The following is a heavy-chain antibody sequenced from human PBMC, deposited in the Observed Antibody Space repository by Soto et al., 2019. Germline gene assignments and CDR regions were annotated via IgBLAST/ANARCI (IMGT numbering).Heavy chain of an antibody. D-gene: IGHD3-3*01. CDR3: ARDGSVYDFWSGYSPYYFDY. CDR1: GYTFTSYG. Sequence: GASVKVSCKASGYTFTSYGISWVRQAPGQGLEWMGWISAYNGNTNYAQKLQGRVTMTTDTSTSTAYMELRSLRSDDTAVYYCARDGSVYDFWSGYSPYYFDYWGQGTLVTVSS. J-gene: IGHJ4*02. V-gene: IGHV1-18*01. CDR2: ISAYNGNT.